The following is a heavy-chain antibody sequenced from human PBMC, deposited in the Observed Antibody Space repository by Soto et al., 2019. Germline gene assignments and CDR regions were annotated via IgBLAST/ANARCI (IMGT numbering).Heavy chain of an antibody. CDR2: INQDGSGK. CDR1: GFNFNNYA. Sequence: EVQLLESGGGLVLPGGSLRLSCAASGFNFNNYAMSWVRQAPGGGLEWVANINQDGSGKYYVDSVKGRFTISRDNAKNSVYLQMNSLRAEDTAVYYCARDSSSGWDYWGQGTLATVSS. V-gene: IGHV3-7*01. D-gene: IGHD6-19*01. CDR3: ARDSSSGWDY. J-gene: IGHJ4*01.